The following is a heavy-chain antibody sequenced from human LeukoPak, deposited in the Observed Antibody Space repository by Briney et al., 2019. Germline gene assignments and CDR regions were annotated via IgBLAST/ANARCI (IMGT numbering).Heavy chain of an antibody. J-gene: IGHJ4*02. Sequence: PGGSLRLSCAASGFTFSSYSMNWVRQAPGKGLEWVSSISSSSSYIYYADSVKGRFTISRDNAKNSLYLQMNSLRAEDTAVYYCARHGCSGGSCYLYFDYWGQGTLVTVSS. CDR2: ISSSSSYI. CDR3: ARHGCSGGSCYLYFDY. V-gene: IGHV3-21*01. D-gene: IGHD2-15*01. CDR1: GFTFSSYS.